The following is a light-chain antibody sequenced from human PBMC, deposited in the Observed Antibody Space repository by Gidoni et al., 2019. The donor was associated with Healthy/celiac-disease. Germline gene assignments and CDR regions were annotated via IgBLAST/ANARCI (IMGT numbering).Light chain of an antibody. Sequence: EIVLTQSPATLSLSPGERATLSCRASPSVSSYLSLYQQKPGQAPRLLIYDASNRATGIPARFSGSGVGTDFTLTISSLEPEDFAVYYCQQRSNWPPWTFXXXTKVEIK. CDR2: DAS. V-gene: IGKV3-11*01. CDR3: QQRSNWPPWT. CDR1: PSVSSY. J-gene: IGKJ1*01.